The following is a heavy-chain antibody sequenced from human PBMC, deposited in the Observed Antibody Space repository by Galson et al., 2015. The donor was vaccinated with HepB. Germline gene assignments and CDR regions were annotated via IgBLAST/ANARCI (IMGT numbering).Heavy chain of an antibody. CDR1: GFTFSSYA. V-gene: IGHV3-30-3*01. D-gene: IGHD3-10*01. CDR3: ARIRRRITMVRGGNGMDV. J-gene: IGHJ6*02. Sequence: SLRLSCAASGFTFSSYAMHWVRQAPGKGLEWVAVISYDGSNKYYADSVKGRFTISRDNAKNTLYLQMNSLRAENTAVYYCARIRRRITMVRGGNGMDVWGQGTTVTVSS. CDR2: ISYDGSNK.